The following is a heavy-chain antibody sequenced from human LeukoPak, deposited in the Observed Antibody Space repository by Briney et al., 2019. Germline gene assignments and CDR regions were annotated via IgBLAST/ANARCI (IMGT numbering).Heavy chain of an antibody. CDR3: ARDPGSVYYFDH. D-gene: IGHD3-10*01. CDR2: IYHSGST. J-gene: IGHJ4*02. Sequence: SETLSLTCTVSGYSISSGFYWDWIRQSPGKGLEWIAAIYHSGSTYYNPSLKSRVTISVDTSKNQFSLRLSSVTAADTAIYYCARDPGSVYYFDHWGQGALVTVSS. CDR1: GYSISSGFY. V-gene: IGHV4-38-2*02.